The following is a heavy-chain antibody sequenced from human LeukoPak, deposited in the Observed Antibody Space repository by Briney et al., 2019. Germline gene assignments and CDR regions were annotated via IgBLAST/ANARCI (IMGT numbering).Heavy chain of an antibody. J-gene: IGHJ4*02. V-gene: IGHV3-7*04. D-gene: IGHD6-19*01. CDR2: IKQDGSEK. Sequence: PGGSLRLSCAASGFSFSIYWRSWVRQAPGKGLEWVANIKQDGSEKYYVDSVKGRFTISRDNAKNSLYLQMNSLRAEDTAVYYCARAVAESEDYWGQGTLVTVSS. CDR3: ARAVAESEDY. CDR1: GFSFSIYW.